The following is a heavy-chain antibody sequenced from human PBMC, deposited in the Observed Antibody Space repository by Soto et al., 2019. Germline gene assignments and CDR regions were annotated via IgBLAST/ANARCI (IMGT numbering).Heavy chain of an antibody. CDR2: ISAHNGNT. V-gene: IGHV1-18*01. CDR1: GYTFTNFG. J-gene: IGHJ4*02. Sequence: QVQLLQSGAEVKKPGASVKVSCKASGYTFTNFGISWVRQAPGQGLEWMGWISAHNGNTNYAQNFQGRVTMTTETSTRTAYMEPRSLRSDFTAVYYCAGGGTPIDYWGQGTLVTVSS. CDR3: AGGGTPIDY. D-gene: IGHD3-16*01.